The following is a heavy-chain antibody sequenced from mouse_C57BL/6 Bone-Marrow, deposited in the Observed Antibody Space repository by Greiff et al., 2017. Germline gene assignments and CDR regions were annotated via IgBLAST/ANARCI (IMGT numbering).Heavy chain of an antibody. J-gene: IGHJ2*01. D-gene: IGHD2-13*01. Sequence: VKLQESGPELVKPGASVKISCKASGYAFSSSWMNWVKQRPGKCLEWIGRIYPGDGDTNYNGKFKGKATLTADKSSSTAYMQLSSLTSEDSAVYFCARERLAGFDYWGQGTTLTVSS. CDR3: ARERLAGFDY. CDR1: GYAFSSSW. V-gene: IGHV1-82*01. CDR2: IYPGDGDT.